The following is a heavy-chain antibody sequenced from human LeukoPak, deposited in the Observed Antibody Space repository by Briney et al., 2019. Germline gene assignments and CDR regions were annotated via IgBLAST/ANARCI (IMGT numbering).Heavy chain of an antibody. CDR1: GFTFNSYA. D-gene: IGHD3-10*01. J-gene: IGHJ4*02. V-gene: IGHV3-66*01. Sequence: GGSLRLSCAASGFTFNSYAMSWVRQAPWERLQWVSVIYSGGSTYYADSVKGRFTISRDNSKNTLYLQMNSLRAEDTAVYYCARDIKGVDYWGQGTLVTVSS. CDR2: IYSGGST. CDR3: ARDIKGVDY.